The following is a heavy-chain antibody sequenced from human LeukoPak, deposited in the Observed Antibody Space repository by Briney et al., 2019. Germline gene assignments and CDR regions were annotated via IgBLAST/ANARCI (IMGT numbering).Heavy chain of an antibody. Sequence: GGSLRLSCAASGFTVSSNYMSWVRQAPGKGLEWVSVIYSGGGTYYADSVKGRFTISRDNSKNTLYLQMNSLRAEDTAVYYCAKVDSGIVATGSPYFDYWGQGTLVTVSS. CDR1: GFTVSSNY. D-gene: IGHD6-13*01. CDR2: IYSGGGT. CDR3: AKVDSGIVATGSPYFDY. V-gene: IGHV3-53*01. J-gene: IGHJ4*02.